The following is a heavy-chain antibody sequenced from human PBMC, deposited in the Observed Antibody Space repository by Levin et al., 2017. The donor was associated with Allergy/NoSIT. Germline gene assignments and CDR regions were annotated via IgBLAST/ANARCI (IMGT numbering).Heavy chain of an antibody. CDR2: ISPDGSDR. Sequence: ETLSLTCAASGFTFASYWMNWVRQVPGKRLVWVSHISPDGSDRAYADSVRGRFTISRDNARNTLYLQMNSLRAEDSAVYYCATLVGSNTYDYWDQGTLVTVSS. V-gene: IGHV3-74*01. D-gene: IGHD6-13*01. J-gene: IGHJ4*02. CDR3: ATLVGSNTYDY. CDR1: GFTFASYW.